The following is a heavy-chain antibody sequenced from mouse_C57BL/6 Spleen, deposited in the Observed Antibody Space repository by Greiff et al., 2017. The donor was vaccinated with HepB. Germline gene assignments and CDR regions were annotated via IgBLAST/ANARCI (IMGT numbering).Heavy chain of an antibody. Sequence: LEESGAELVKPGASVKLSCKASGYTFTEYTIHWVKQRSGQGLEWIGWFYPGSGSIKYNEKFKDKATLTADKSSSTVYMELSRLTSEDSAVYFCARHEGGYYGSSPYYFDYWGQGTTLTVSS. CDR1: GYTFTEYT. D-gene: IGHD1-1*01. V-gene: IGHV1-62-2*01. CDR3: ARHEGGYYGSSPYYFDY. J-gene: IGHJ2*01. CDR2: FYPGSGSI.